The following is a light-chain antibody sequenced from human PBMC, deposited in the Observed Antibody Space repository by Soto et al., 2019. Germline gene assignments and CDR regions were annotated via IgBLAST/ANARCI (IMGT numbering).Light chain of an antibody. Sequence: DIVMTQSPDSLAVSLGERATINFKSSQNVLYSSNNKNYLAWYQRKPGQPPKLLIYWASTRESGVPDRFSGSGSGTDFTLTISSLQPEDFAVYYCQQYGSSPPTFGQGTKVDIK. V-gene: IGKV4-1*01. CDR1: QNVLYSSNNKNY. J-gene: IGKJ1*01. CDR2: WAS. CDR3: QQYGSSPPT.